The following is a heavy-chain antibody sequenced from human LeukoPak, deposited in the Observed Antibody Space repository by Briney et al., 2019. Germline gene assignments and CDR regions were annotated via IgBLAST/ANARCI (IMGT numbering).Heavy chain of an antibody. D-gene: IGHD3-22*01. CDR3: ARSTDYYDSRVDY. V-gene: IGHV4-4*07. Sequence: SETLSLTCTVSGGSIGSYYWSWIRQPAGKGLEWIGRIYTSGSTNYNPSLKSRVTMSVDTSKNQFSLKLSSVTAADTAVYYCARSTDYYDSRVDYWGQGTLVTVSS. J-gene: IGHJ4*02. CDR1: GGSIGSYY. CDR2: IYTSGST.